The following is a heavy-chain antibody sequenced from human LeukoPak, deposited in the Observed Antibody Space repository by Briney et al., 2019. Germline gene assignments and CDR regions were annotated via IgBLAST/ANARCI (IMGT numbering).Heavy chain of an antibody. D-gene: IGHD1-14*01. J-gene: IGHJ3*02. CDR3: AIIYRTESGGAFDI. V-gene: IGHV1-2*02. Sequence: ASVKVSCKASGYTFTGYYMHWVRQAPGQGLEWMGWINPNSGGTNYAQKFQGRVTMTRDTSISTAYMELSRLRSDDTAVYYCAIIYRTESGGAFDIWGQGTMVTVSS. CDR2: INPNSGGT. CDR1: GYTFTGYY.